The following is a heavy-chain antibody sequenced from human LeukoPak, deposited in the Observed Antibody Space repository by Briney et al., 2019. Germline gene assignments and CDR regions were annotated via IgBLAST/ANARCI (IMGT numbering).Heavy chain of an antibody. V-gene: IGHV3-66*01. Sequence: GGSLRLSCAASGFTVSSNYMSWVRQAPGKGLEWVSVIYSGGSTYYADSVKGRFTISRDNSKNTLYLQMNSLRAEDTAVYYCARGGGDYFLRGAFDIWGQGTMVTVSS. CDR3: ARGGGDYFLRGAFDI. J-gene: IGHJ3*02. D-gene: IGHD4-17*01. CDR1: GFTVSSNY. CDR2: IYSGGST.